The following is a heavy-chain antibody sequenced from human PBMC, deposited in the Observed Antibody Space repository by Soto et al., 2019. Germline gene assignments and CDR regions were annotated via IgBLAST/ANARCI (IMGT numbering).Heavy chain of an antibody. D-gene: IGHD3-22*01. J-gene: IGHJ4*02. CDR2: IGGAGGYT. Sequence: GGSLRLSCAASGFTFSDYAMSWVRQAPGKGLEWVSAIGGAGGYTYNADSVKGRFTISRDNSKNTVSLQLNSLKVEDTAVYFCAKGDSGGFPRYFDYRGQGTLVTVSS. CDR3: AKGDSGGFPRYFDY. V-gene: IGHV3-23*01. CDR1: GFTFSDYA.